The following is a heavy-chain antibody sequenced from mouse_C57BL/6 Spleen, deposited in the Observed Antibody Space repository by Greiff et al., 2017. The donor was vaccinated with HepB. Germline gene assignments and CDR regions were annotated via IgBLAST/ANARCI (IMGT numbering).Heavy chain of an antibody. CDR3: ARRGLAHYFDY. CDR1: GYTFTDYY. V-gene: IGHV1-26*01. Sequence: VQLQQSGPELVKPGASVKISCKASGYTFTDYYMNWVKQSHGKSLEWIGDINPNNGGTSYNQKFKGKATLTVDKSSSTAYMELRSLTSEDSAVYYCARRGLAHYFDYWGQGTTLTVSS. CDR2: INPNNGGT. J-gene: IGHJ2*01. D-gene: IGHD3-3*01.